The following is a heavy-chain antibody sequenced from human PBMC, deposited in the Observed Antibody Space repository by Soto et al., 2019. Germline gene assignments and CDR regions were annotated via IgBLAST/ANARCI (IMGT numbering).Heavy chain of an antibody. CDR2: INHSGST. Sequence: SEPLSLTCSVYGFTFSDSYWSWILPSPGKGLEWIGEINHSGSTNQNPSLKSRVTISVDTSKNQFSLKLRSVTAADTAVYYCARGIISVLAVQRVAPDKYLFEVWGRGTPVTGSS. D-gene: IGHD3-3*02. J-gene: IGHJ4*02. V-gene: IGHV4-34*01. CDR1: GFTFSDSY. CDR3: ARGIISVLAVQRVAPDKYLFEV.